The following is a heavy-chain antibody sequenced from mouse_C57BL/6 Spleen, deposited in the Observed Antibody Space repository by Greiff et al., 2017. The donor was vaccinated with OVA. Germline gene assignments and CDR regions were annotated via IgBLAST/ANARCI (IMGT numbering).Heavy chain of an antibody. CDR2: ISSGSSTI. V-gene: IGHV5-17*01. CDR3: ARGDGSSYSAWFAY. J-gene: IGHJ3*01. Sequence: EVHLVESGGGLVKPGGSLKLSCAASGFTFSDYGMHWVRQAPEKGLEWVAYISSGSSTIYYADTVKGRFTISRDNAKNTLFLQMTSLRSEDTAMYYCARGDGSSYSAWFAYWGQGTLVTVSA. CDR1: GFTFSDYG. D-gene: IGHD1-1*01.